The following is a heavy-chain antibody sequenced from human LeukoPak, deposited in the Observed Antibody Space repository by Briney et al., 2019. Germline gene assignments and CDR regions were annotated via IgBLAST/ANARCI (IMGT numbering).Heavy chain of an antibody. V-gene: IGHV3-48*04. J-gene: IGHJ4*02. D-gene: IGHD7-27*01. CDR1: GFTFSDYP. Sequence: GGSLRLSCATSGFTFSDYPMNWVRQAPGKGLEWVSNIRGSGPGSGSGTYYADSVKGRFIISRDNAKNSVYLQMNSLRVEDSAFYYCARDVNWGFDSWGQGALVTVSS. CDR2: IRGSGPGSGSGT. CDR3: ARDVNWGFDS.